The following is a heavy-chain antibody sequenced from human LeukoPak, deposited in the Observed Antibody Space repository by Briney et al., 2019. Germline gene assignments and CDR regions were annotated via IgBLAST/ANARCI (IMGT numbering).Heavy chain of an antibody. V-gene: IGHV4-34*01. J-gene: IGHJ4*02. CDR2: IDHNGST. CDR3: ARGGVRYYDSSGYYSFYYFDY. D-gene: IGHD3-22*01. CDR1: GGSFSGYY. Sequence: MSSETLSLTCAVYGGSFSGYYWSWIRQPPGKGQEWIGEIDHNGSTNYNPSLKSRVTISVDTSKNQFSLKLSSVTAADTAVYYCARGGVRYYDSSGYYSFYYFDYWGQGTLVTVSS.